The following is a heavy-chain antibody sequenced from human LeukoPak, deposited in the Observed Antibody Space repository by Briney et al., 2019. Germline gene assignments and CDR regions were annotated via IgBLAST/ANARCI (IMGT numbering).Heavy chain of an antibody. CDR1: GGSFSGYY. V-gene: IGHV4-34*01. CDR2: INHSGST. CDR3: ARVRVMGPYIRLATGTFDY. Sequence: SETLSLTCAVYGGSFSGYYWSWIRQPPGKGLEWIGEINHSGSTNYNPSLKSRVTISVDTSKNQFSLKLSSVTAADTAVYYCARVRVMGPYIRLATGTFDYWGQGTLVTVSS. J-gene: IGHJ4*02. D-gene: IGHD5-24*01.